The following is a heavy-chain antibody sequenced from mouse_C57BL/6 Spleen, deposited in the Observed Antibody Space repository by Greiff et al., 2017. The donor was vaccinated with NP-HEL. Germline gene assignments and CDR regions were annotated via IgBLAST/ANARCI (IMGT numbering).Heavy chain of an antibody. D-gene: IGHD2-4*01. CDR2: IYPRSGNT. Sequence: QVQLKQSGAELARPGASVKLSCKASGYTFTSYGISWVKQRTGQGLEWIGEIYPRSGNTYYNEKFKGKATLTADKSSSTAYMELRSLTSEDSAVYFCARYKIFYDYDGGYYFDYWGQGTTLTVSS. CDR3: ARYKIFYDYDGGYYFDY. V-gene: IGHV1-81*01. J-gene: IGHJ2*01. CDR1: GYTFTSYG.